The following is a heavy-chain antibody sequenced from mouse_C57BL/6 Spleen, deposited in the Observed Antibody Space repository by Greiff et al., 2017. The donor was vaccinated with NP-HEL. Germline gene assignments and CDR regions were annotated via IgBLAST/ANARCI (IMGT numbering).Heavy chain of an antibody. J-gene: IGHJ2*01. CDR1: GYSITSGYY. CDR3: AREGPPSLDY. V-gene: IGHV3-6*01. CDR2: ISYDGSN. Sequence: DVKLVESGPGLVKPSQSLSLTCSVTGYSITSGYYWNWIRQFPGNKLEWMGYISYDGSNNYNPSLKNRISITRDTSKNQFFLKLNSVTTEDTATYYCAREGPPSLDYWGQGTTLTVSS.